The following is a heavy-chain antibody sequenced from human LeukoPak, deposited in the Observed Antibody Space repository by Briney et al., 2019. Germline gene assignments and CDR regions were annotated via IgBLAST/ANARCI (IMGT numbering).Heavy chain of an antibody. CDR2: INWNGETI. D-gene: IGHD7-27*01. J-gene: IGHJ4*02. CDR3: AKEKGANWDRFDY. V-gene: IGHV3-20*04. Sequence: GGSLRLSCATSGFTFDDFGMAWVRQVPGKGPEWVSGINWNGETIAYRDSVKGRFTISRDSARRSVYLQMNSLRDEDTALYYCAKEKGANWDRFDYWGRGTLVIVSS. CDR1: GFTFDDFG.